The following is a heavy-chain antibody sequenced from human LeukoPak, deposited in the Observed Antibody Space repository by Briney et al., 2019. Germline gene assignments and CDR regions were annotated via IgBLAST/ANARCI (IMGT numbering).Heavy chain of an antibody. CDR3: AKDMGVAAAGKNFDY. Sequence: PGGSLRLSCAASGFTFSSYAMSWVRQAPGKGLGWVSAISGSGGSTYYADSVKGRFTISRDNSKNTLYLQMNSLRAEDTAVYYCAKDMGVAAAGKNFDYWGQGTLVTVSS. V-gene: IGHV3-23*01. CDR2: ISGSGGST. D-gene: IGHD6-13*01. J-gene: IGHJ4*02. CDR1: GFTFSSYA.